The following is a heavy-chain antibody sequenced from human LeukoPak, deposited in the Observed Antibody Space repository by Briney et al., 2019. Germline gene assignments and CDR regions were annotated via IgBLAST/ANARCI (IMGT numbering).Heavy chain of an antibody. CDR2: IYYSGST. CDR1: GGSISSYY. CDR3: ARHYNWNFRFDP. Sequence: ASETLSLTCTVSGGSISSYYWSWIRQPPGKGLEWIGYIYYSGSTNYNPSLKSRVTISVDTSKNQFSLKLSSVTAADTAVYYCARHYNWNFRFDPWGRGTLVTVSS. V-gene: IGHV4-59*08. J-gene: IGHJ5*02. D-gene: IGHD1-7*01.